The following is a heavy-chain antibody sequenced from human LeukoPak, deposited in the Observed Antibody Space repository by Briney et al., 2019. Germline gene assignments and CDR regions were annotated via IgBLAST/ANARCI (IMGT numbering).Heavy chain of an antibody. CDR1: GFTFSSYS. Sequence: GGSLRLSCAASGFTFSSYSMNWVRQAPGKGLEWVSSISSSSSYIYYADSVKGRFTISGDNAKNSLYLQMNSLRAEDTAVYYCARDSLARWGASFDYWGQGTLVTVSS. J-gene: IGHJ4*01. V-gene: IGHV3-21*01. CDR3: ARDSLARWGASFDY. CDR2: ISSSSSYI. D-gene: IGHD3-16*01.